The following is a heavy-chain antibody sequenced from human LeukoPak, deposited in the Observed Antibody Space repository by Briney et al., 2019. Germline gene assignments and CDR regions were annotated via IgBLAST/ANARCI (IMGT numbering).Heavy chain of an antibody. CDR3: ARSQVATYYFDY. CDR2: INPNSGDT. CDR1: GYTFTGYH. V-gene: IGHV1-2*06. J-gene: IGHJ4*02. Sequence: ASVNVSCKASGYTFTGYHMHWVRQAPGQGLEWMGRINPNSGDTNYAQKFQGRVTMTRDTSISTAYMELSRLRSDDTAVYYCARSQVATYYFDYWGQGTLVTVSS. D-gene: IGHD5-12*01.